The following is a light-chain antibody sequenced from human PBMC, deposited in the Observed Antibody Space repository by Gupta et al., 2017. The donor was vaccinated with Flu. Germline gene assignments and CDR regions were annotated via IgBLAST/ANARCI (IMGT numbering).Light chain of an antibody. CDR3: PQSYITPRT. CDR2: SAT. CDR1: GRVGTY. Sequence: GSGRVGTYLGCYQQEPWKPPKLLIYSATIMQTGVPSRFIGSGSATDFTRSISSLQPEDFLTSYCPQSYITPRTFGQGTKVE. J-gene: IGKJ1*01. V-gene: IGKV1-39*01.